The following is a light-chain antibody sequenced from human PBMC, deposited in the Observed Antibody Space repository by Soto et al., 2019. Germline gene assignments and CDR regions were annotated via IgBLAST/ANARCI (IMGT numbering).Light chain of an antibody. CDR1: QGISSY. CDR3: QQLNSYPHT. V-gene: IGKV1-9*01. J-gene: IGKJ4*01. Sequence: DIQLTQSPSFLSASVGDRVTITCRASQGISSYLAWYQQKPGKAPNLLIYAASTLQSGVPSRFSGSGSGTEFTLTISSLQPEDVATYYCQQLNSYPHTFGGGTKVEIK. CDR2: AAS.